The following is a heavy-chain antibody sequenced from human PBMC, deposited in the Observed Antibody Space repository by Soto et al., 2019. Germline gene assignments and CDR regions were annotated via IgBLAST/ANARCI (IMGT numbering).Heavy chain of an antibody. D-gene: IGHD3-3*01. CDR3: ARGTFGYYDFWSGYPRNNWFDP. J-gene: IGHJ5*02. CDR1: GYSISSGYY. Sequence: ASETLSLTCAVSGYSISSGYYWGWIRQPPGKGLEWIGSIYHSGSTYYNPSLKSRVTISVDTSKNQFSLKLSSVTAADTAVYYCARGTFGYYDFWSGYPRNNWFDPWGQGTLVTVSS. V-gene: IGHV4-38-2*01. CDR2: IYHSGST.